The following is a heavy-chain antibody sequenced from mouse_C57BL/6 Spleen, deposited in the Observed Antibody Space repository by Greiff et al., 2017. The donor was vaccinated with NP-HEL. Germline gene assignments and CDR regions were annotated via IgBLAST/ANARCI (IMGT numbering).Heavy chain of an antibody. J-gene: IGHJ3*01. CDR1: GFTFSSYA. D-gene: IGHD3-2*02. CDR2: ISSGGDYI. V-gene: IGHV5-9-1*02. CDR3: TRDRGDSSGFAY. Sequence: VQLKESGEGLVKPGGSLKLSCAASGFTFSSYAMSWVRQTPEKRLEWVAYISSGGDYIYYADTVKGRFTFSSDNARNTLYLQMSSLKSEDTAMYYCTRDRGDSSGFAYWGQGTLVTVSA.